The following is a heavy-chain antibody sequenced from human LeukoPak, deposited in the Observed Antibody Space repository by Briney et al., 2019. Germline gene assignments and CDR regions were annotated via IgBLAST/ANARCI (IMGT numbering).Heavy chain of an antibody. Sequence: PGGSLRLSCAASGFTFSSYSMNWVRQAPGKGLEWVSSISSSSSYIYYADSVKGRFTISRDNAKNSLYLQMNSLRAEDTAVYYCARDRSYYQTTRFDYWGQGTLVTVSS. CDR3: ARDRSYYQTTRFDY. D-gene: IGHD1-26*01. CDR2: ISSSSSYI. CDR1: GFTFSSYS. V-gene: IGHV3-21*01. J-gene: IGHJ4*02.